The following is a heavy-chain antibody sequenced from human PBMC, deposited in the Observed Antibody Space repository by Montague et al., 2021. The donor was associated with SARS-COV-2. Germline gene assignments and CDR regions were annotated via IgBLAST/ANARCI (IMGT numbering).Heavy chain of an antibody. CDR2: IYYSGRT. CDR3: ARGAGRGSGYGKYYCYYYGMDV. V-gene: IGHV4-59*01. D-gene: IGHD5-12*01. Sequence: SETLSLTCTVSGGSISSYYWSWIRQPPGKGLEWIGYIYYSGRTNYNPSLKSRVTISVDTSKNQFSLKLSSVTAADTAGYYCARGAGRGSGYGKYYCYYYGMDVWGQGTTVTVSS. CDR1: GGSISSYY. J-gene: IGHJ6*02.